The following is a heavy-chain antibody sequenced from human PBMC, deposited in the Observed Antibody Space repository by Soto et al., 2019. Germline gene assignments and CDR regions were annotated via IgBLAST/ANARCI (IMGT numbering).Heavy chain of an antibody. Sequence: PSETLSLTCTVSGGSISSGGYYWSWIRQHPGKGLEWIGYIYYSGSTYYNPSLKSRVTISVDTSKNQFSLKLSSVTAADTAVYYCARDRINTNSRLFDYWGQGTLVTVSS. CDR1: GGSISSGGYY. CDR3: ARDRINTNSRLFDY. CDR2: IYYSGST. V-gene: IGHV4-31*03. D-gene: IGHD5-12*01. J-gene: IGHJ4*02.